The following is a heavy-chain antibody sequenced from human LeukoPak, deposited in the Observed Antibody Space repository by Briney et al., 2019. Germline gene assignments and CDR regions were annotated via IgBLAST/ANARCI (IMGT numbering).Heavy chain of an antibody. J-gene: IGHJ4*02. CDR1: GFTFSSYG. CDR3: AKVDDKTGTTSDY. CDR2: ISYDGSNK. V-gene: IGHV3-30*18. D-gene: IGHD1-7*01. Sequence: GRSLRLSCAASGFTFSSYGVHWVRQAPGKGLEWVAVISYDGSNKYYADSVKGRFTISRDNSKNTLYLQMNSLRAEDTAVYYCAKVDDKTGTTSDYWGQGTLVTVSS.